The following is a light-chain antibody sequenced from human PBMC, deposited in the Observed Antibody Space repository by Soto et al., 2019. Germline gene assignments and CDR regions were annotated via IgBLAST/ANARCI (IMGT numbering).Light chain of an antibody. CDR1: QSVSSD. CDR2: GAS. V-gene: IGKV3-15*01. CDR3: QQYNSYWT. Sequence: EIVITQSPAALSLSPGERATLSCRASQSVSSDLAWFQQKPGQAPRLLIYGASTRATGIPSRFSGSGSGTEFTLTISSLQPDDFATYYCQQYNSYWTFGQGTKVDIK. J-gene: IGKJ1*01.